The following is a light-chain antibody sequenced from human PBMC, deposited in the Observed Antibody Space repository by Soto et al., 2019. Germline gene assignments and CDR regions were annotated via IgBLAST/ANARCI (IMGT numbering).Light chain of an antibody. CDR1: QSVSSSY. J-gene: IGKJ1*01. CDR2: GAS. V-gene: IGKV3-15*01. Sequence: EIVLTQSPGTLSLSPGERATLSCRASQSVSSSYLAWYQQKPGQAPRLLIHGASTRAPGIPARFSGSGSGTEFTLTIASLQSEDFAVYYCQQYDNWPRTFGQGTKVDIK. CDR3: QQYDNWPRT.